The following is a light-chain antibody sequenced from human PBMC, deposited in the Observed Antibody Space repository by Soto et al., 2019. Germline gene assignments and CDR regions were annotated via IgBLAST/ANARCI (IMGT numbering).Light chain of an antibody. Sequence: DVVMTQSPLSLPVTLGQPASISCRSSQRLAYSDGNMYLNWFHQRPGQSPRRLIHKVSDRDSGVPDRFSGSGSGTNFTLKISRVEAEDVGIYYCMQGIFWPFTFGPGTKVEI. V-gene: IGKV2-30*01. CDR1: QRLAYSDGNMY. CDR2: KVS. J-gene: IGKJ3*01. CDR3: MQGIFWPFT.